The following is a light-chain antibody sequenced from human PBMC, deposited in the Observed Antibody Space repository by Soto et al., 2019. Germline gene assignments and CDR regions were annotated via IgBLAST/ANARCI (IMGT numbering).Light chain of an antibody. CDR3: QQYIDWPPYT. V-gene: IGKV3-15*01. CDR1: QTVSRS. J-gene: IGKJ2*01. Sequence: EILLAQSPCTLSLCPGERAPLTCRASQTVSRSLAWYQQRPGQAPRLLIYGASTRATGVSDRFSGSGSGTDFTLTISRLQSEDFAVYYCQQYIDWPPYTFGQGTKVDIK. CDR2: GAS.